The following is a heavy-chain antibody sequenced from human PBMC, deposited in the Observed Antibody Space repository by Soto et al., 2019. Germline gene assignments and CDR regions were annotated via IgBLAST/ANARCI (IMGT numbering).Heavy chain of an antibody. J-gene: IGHJ5*02. D-gene: IGHD2-21*01. CDR1: GGSIISADSY. Sequence: QVHLQQSGPGLVKPSETLSLTCAVSGGSIISADSYWFWIRKHPGKGLEWICYIAYSGDTYYKPSLRSRVNISADTSENKFSLTRKSVTDADTAVYVCARDCERSAIAPWGQGASVTVSS. CDR3: ARDCERSAIAP. CDR2: IAYSGDT. V-gene: IGHV4-31*11.